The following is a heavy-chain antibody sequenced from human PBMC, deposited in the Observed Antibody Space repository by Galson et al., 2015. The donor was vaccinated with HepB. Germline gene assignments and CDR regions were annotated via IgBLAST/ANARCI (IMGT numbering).Heavy chain of an antibody. D-gene: IGHD6-19*01. Sequence: SLRLSCAASGFTFSSYGIHWVRQAPGKGLEWVAIILYDGSKQYYADSVKGRFTISRDNSKNMLYLQMNSLRPEDTAVYYCVKDESYSSGRFYFDHWGPGTLVPVSS. CDR1: GFTFSSYG. V-gene: IGHV3-30*18. J-gene: IGHJ4*02. CDR3: VKDESYSSGRFYFDH. CDR2: ILYDGSKQ.